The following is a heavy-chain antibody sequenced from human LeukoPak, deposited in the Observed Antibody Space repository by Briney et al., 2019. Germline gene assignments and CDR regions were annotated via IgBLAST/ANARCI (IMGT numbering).Heavy chain of an antibody. CDR2: ISSNGGST. V-gene: IGHV3-64*01. CDR1: GFTFSSYA. CDR3: AKWDSSGSLSYFDY. J-gene: IGHJ4*02. Sequence: GGSLRLSCAASGFTFSSYAMHWVRQAPGKGLEYVSAISSNGGSTYYANSVKGRFTISRDNSKNTLYLQMNSLRAEDTAVYYCAKWDSSGSLSYFDYWGQGTLVTVSS. D-gene: IGHD3-22*01.